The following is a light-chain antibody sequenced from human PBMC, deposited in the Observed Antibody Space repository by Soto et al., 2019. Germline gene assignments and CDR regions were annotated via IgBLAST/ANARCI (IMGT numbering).Light chain of an antibody. J-gene: IGLJ1*01. Sequence: QSVLTQPSSVSGDPGQTVTISCTGSGSNIGAGYNVHWYQQLPGTAPKLLIHGNSSRPSGVPDRFSASKSGTSASLAITGLQVEDEGNYYCQSYDNRLRAVFGSGTKVTVL. V-gene: IGLV1-40*01. CDR3: QSYDNRLRAV. CDR1: GSNIGAGYN. CDR2: GNS.